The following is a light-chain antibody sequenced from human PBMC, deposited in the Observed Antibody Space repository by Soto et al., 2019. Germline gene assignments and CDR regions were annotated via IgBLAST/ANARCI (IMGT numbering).Light chain of an antibody. J-gene: IGKJ2*01. Sequence: EIVMTQSPATLSVSPGERATLSCRASQSVSSNLAWYQQKPGQAPRLLLYGASTRATGIPARFRGSGSGTEFTLTISSLQSEDFAVYYCQQYNNWPPYTFGQGTKLEIE. CDR1: QSVSSN. CDR3: QQYNNWPPYT. CDR2: GAS. V-gene: IGKV3-15*01.